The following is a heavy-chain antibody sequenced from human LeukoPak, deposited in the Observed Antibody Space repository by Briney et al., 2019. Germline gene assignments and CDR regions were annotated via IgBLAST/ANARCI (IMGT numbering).Heavy chain of an antibody. J-gene: IGHJ3*02. V-gene: IGHV4-4*07. Sequence: SETLSLTCTVSGGSISSYYWSWIRQPAGTALEWIGRIYTSGTITYNPSLKSRVTMSVDTSKNQFSLKLSSVTAADTAAYYCARGSYYDFWSGYLNPAAFDIWGQGTMVTVSS. CDR1: GGSISSYY. CDR3: ARGSYYDFWSGYLNPAAFDI. D-gene: IGHD3-3*01. CDR2: IYTSGTI.